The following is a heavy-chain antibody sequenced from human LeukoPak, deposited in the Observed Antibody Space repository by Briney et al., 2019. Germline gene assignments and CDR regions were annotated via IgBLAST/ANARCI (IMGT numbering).Heavy chain of an antibody. CDR3: ARESAMQWEHGTDY. V-gene: IGHV3-74*01. D-gene: IGHD1-26*01. Sequence: GGSLRLSCAASGFTFSSYWMHWVRQAPGKGLVWVSRINSDGSSASYADSVKGRFTISRDNAKNTLYLQMNSLRAEDTAVYYCARESAMQWEHGTDYWGQGTLVTVSS. J-gene: IGHJ4*02. CDR1: GFTFSSYW. CDR2: INSDGSSA.